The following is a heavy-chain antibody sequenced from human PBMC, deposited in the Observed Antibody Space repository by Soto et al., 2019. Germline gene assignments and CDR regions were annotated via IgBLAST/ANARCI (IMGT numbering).Heavy chain of an antibody. CDR3: ACDLRQTTWGGGYFDY. D-gene: IGHD3-16*01. Sequence: QLLESGPGLVTPSETLSLTCFVSGGSISSNTYYWGWIRQPPGKGLELIGSMSYSRSTYYNPSLKSRVTISVDTSENPLCLKLTPETAADADVYYCACDLRQTTWGGGYFDYCVQAPLETVSS. CDR2: MSYSRST. V-gene: IGHV4-39*01. CDR1: GGSISSNTYY. J-gene: IGHJ4*02.